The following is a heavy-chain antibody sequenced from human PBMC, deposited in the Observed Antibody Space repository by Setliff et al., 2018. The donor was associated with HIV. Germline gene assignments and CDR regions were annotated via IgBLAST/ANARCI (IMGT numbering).Heavy chain of an antibody. CDR2: IYYTGST. D-gene: IGHD2-15*01. J-gene: IGHJ5*02. CDR3: ARRRGYCSGGTCYSGGYWFDP. Sequence: SETLSLTCAVSGYSISSGYYWAWVRQPPGKGLEWIGSIYYTGSTSYNPSPKSRVTISVDTSSNQFSLKLRSVTAADTAVDYCARRRGYCSGGTCYSGGYWFDPWGQGTLVTVSS. CDR1: GYSISSGYY. V-gene: IGHV4-38-2*01.